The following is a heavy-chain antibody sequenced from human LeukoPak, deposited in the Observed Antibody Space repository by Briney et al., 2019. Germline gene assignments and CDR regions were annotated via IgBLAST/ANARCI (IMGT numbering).Heavy chain of an antibody. CDR2: INPNSGGT. J-gene: IGHJ4*02. Sequence: ASVKVSCKASGYTFTCYYMHWVRQAPGQGLEWMGWINPNSGGTNYAQKFQGRVTMTRDTSISTAYMELSRLRSDDTAVYYCARVTGPYCSGGSCYGSNLFDYWGQGTLVTVSS. CDR3: ARVTGPYCSGGSCYGSNLFDY. V-gene: IGHV1-2*02. D-gene: IGHD2-15*01. CDR1: GYTFTCYY.